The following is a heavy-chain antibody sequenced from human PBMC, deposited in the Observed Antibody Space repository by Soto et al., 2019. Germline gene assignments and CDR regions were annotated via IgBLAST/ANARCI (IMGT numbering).Heavy chain of an antibody. Sequence: PSETLSLTCTVSGGSISGGGYYWSWIRQHPGKGLEWIGYIYYSGSTYYNPSLKSRVTISVDTSKNQFSLKLSSVTAADTAVYYCASGAGGLTYYDFWSGFQYGMDVWGQGTTVTVSS. CDR2: IYYSGST. V-gene: IGHV4-31*03. D-gene: IGHD3-3*01. J-gene: IGHJ6*02. CDR1: GGSISGGGYY. CDR3: ASGAGGLTYYDFWSGFQYGMDV.